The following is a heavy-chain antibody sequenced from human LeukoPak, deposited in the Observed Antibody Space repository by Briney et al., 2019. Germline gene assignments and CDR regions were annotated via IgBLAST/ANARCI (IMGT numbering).Heavy chain of an antibody. J-gene: IGHJ6*03. CDR2: IYSGGST. V-gene: IGHV3-53*01. CDR1: GFTFSRYG. CDR3: ARGDPDRDYYYYYYMDV. Sequence: GGSLRLSCAASGFTFSRYGMSWVRQAPGKGLEWVSVIYSGGSTYYADSVKGRFTISRDNSKNTLYLQMNSLRAEDTAVYYCARGDPDRDYYYYYYMDVWGKGTTVTISS. D-gene: IGHD1-26*01.